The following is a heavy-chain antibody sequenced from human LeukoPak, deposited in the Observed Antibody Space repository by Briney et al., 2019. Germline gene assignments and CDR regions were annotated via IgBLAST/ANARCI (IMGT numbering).Heavy chain of an antibody. CDR3: ARGGSYGDYYFDY. J-gene: IGHJ4*02. CDR1: GYTFTAYS. V-gene: IGHV1-2*02. Sequence: ASVKVSCKTSGYTFTAYSIHWVRQAPGQGLEWMGWINPNSGGTNYAQKFQGRVTMTRDTSISTAYMELSRLRSDDTAVYYCARGGSYGDYYFDYWGQGTLVTVSS. CDR2: INPNSGGT. D-gene: IGHD4-17*01.